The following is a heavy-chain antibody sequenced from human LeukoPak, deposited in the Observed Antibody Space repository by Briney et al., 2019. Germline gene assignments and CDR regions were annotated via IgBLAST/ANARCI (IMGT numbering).Heavy chain of an antibody. Sequence: GGSLRLSCAASGFIFNSHWMTWVRQAPGRGLGWVGNIRQDGDEKFYADSVRGRFTISRDNAKNSLYLHLNSLRADDTAIYYCARVRTEWYIDLWGRGTLVTVSP. CDR1: GFIFNSHW. D-gene: IGHD2-8*02. J-gene: IGHJ2*01. V-gene: IGHV3-7*01. CDR3: ARVRTEWYIDL. CDR2: IRQDGDEK.